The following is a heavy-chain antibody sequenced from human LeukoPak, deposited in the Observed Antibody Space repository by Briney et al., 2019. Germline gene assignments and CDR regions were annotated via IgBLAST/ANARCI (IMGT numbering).Heavy chain of an antibody. V-gene: IGHV1-69*13. D-gene: IGHD3-22*01. J-gene: IGHJ4*02. CDR1: GGTFSSYA. Sequence: ASVKVSCKASGGTFSSYAISWVRQAPGQGLEWMGGIVPIFGTANYAQKFQGRVTITADESTSTAYMELSSLRSEDTAVYYCARMYYYDSSGYYFDYWGQGTLVTVSS. CDR2: IVPIFGTA. CDR3: ARMYYYDSSGYYFDY.